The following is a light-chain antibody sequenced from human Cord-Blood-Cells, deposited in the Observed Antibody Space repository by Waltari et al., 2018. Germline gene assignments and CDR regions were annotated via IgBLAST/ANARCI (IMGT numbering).Light chain of an antibody. CDR3: QQYYSTPLT. J-gene: IGKJ4*01. CDR1: QSVLYSSNNTNY. CDR2: WAS. Sequence: DIVMTQSPDSLAVSLGARATINCKSSQSVLYSSNNTNYLAWYQQKPGQPPKLSIYWASTRESGVPDRFSGSGSGTEFTLTISSLQAEDVAVYYCQQYYSTPLTFGGGTKVEIK. V-gene: IGKV4-1*01.